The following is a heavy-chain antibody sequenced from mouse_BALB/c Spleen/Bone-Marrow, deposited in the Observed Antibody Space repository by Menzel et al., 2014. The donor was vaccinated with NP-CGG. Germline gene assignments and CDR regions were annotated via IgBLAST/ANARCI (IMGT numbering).Heavy chain of an antibody. J-gene: IGHJ3*01. V-gene: IGHV5-9-4*01. D-gene: IGHD2-3*01. CDR3: ARDGGGYFSWSAY. CDR1: GFTFSNYA. CDR2: ISSGGSYT. Sequence: EVKLMESGGGLVKPGGSLKLSCAASGFTFSNYAMSWVRQSPEKRLEWVAEISSGGSYTYYPDSVTGRFTISRDNAKKTLYLEMSSLRSEDTAMYYCARDGGGYFSWSAYWGQGTLVTVSA.